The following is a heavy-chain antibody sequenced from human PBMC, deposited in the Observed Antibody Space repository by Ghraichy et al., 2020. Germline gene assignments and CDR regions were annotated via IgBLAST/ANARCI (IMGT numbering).Heavy chain of an antibody. D-gene: IGHD2-15*01. J-gene: IGHJ6*02. Sequence: SCAASGFTLSNYAMTWVRQAPGKGLEWISYITHDGATTYYADSVKGRFTLSRDSAKNSLYLQMNSLRDEDTALYYCAPDLGFCSAGTCYPYYYSGMDVWGHGTTVTVSS. CDR3: APDLGFCSAGTCYPYYYSGMDV. CDR1: GFTLSNYA. CDR2: ITHDGATT. V-gene: IGHV3-48*02.